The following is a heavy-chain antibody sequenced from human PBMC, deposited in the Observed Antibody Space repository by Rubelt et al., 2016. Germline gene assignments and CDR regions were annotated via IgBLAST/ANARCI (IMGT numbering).Heavy chain of an antibody. CDR2: IYYSGST. J-gene: IGHJ1*01. D-gene: IGHD2-2*01. Sequence: QLQLQESGPGLVKPSETLSLTCTVSGGSISSSSYYWGWIRQPPGKGLEWIGYIYYSGSTNYNPSLKVRVTSAVDRSKNQFSRKLGSGTGGETAVYYCAGLEGHCSSTSCYGYLQHWGQGTLVTVSS. CDR1: GGSISSSSYY. V-gene: IGHV4-61*05. CDR3: AGLEGHCSSTSCYGYLQH.